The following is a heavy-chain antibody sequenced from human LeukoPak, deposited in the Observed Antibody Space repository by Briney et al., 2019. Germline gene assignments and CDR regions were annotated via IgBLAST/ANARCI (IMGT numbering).Heavy chain of an antibody. J-gene: IGHJ4*02. CDR2: VSHEGSSK. Sequence: GGSLRLSCAAAGYPFSGSDIHWVRQAPGKGLEWVAFVSHEGSSKFYAESVKGRFGISRDNSKSTTYLQMNGLRADDTAVYYCPKKTGGWPRFIDHWGQGTLVAVSS. CDR1: GYPFSGSD. D-gene: IGHD6-19*01. V-gene: IGHV3-30*02. CDR3: PKKTGGWPRFIDH.